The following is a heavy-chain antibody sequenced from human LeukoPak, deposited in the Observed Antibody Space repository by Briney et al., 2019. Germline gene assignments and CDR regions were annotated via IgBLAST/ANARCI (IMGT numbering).Heavy chain of an antibody. Sequence: GESLKISCRGSGYSFSSYWIAWVRQMPGEGLEWMGIIYPGDSDTRCSPSFEGQVIISADKSISTAYLQWSSLKASDTAIYYCATSIAVATLFDYWGQGTLVTVSS. J-gene: IGHJ4*02. CDR2: IYPGDSDT. CDR3: ATSIAVATLFDY. V-gene: IGHV5-51*01. D-gene: IGHD2-15*01. CDR1: GYSFSSYW.